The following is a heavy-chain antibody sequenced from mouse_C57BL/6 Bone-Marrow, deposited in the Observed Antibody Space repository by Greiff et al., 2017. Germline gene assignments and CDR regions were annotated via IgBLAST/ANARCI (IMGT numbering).Heavy chain of an antibody. CDR3: ARYSWPYFDC. Sequence: EVQLVESGPGLAKPSQTLSLTCSVSGYSITSYYWNWIRKFPGNKLEYIGYISHSGSTYYNPSLKSRIAITRDTSKNQYYLQLNSVTTEDTATYYCARYSWPYFDCWGQGTTLTVSS. J-gene: IGHJ2*01. V-gene: IGHV3-8*01. CDR1: GYSITSYY. D-gene: IGHD1-1*01. CDR2: ISHSGST.